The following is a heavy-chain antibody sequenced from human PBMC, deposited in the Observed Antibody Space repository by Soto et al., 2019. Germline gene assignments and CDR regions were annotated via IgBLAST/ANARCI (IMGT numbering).Heavy chain of an antibody. CDR2: ISGSGGST. V-gene: IGHV3-23*01. CDR3: AREDRDYYDTSGYYPNCFDP. CDR1: GFTFNIYA. D-gene: IGHD3-22*01. Sequence: GGSLRLSCAASGFTFNIYAMSWVRQAPGKGLEWVSVISGSGGSTYYADSVKGRFTISRDNSKNTLYLQMNSLRAEDTAVYYCAREDRDYYDTSGYYPNCFDPWGQGTLVTVSS. J-gene: IGHJ5*02.